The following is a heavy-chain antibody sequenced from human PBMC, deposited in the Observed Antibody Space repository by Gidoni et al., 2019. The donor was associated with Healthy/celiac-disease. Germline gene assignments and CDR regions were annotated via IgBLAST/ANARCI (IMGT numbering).Heavy chain of an antibody. J-gene: IGHJ4*02. D-gene: IGHD5-18*01. Sequence: EVQLVESGGGLVQPGGSLRLSCAASGFTFSSYWMHWVRQAPGKGLVWVSRMNSDGSSTSYADSVEGRFTISRDNAKNTLYLQMNSLRAEDTAVYYCARGKTPAMVTPFDYWGQGTLVTVSS. CDR1: GFTFSSYW. CDR3: ARGKTPAMVTPFDY. V-gene: IGHV3-74*01. CDR2: MNSDGSST.